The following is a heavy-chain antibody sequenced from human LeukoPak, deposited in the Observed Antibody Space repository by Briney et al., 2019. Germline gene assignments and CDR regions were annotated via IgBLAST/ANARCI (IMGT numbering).Heavy chain of an antibody. Sequence: PSETLSLTCTVSGGSISSYYWSWIRQPPGKGLEWIGYIYYSGSTNYNPSLMSRVTISVDTSKNQFSLKLSSVTAADTAVYYCARHLSSYYFDYWGQGTLVAVSS. CDR2: IYYSGST. D-gene: IGHD6-19*01. CDR3: ARHLSSYYFDY. CDR1: GGSISSYY. V-gene: IGHV4-59*08. J-gene: IGHJ4*02.